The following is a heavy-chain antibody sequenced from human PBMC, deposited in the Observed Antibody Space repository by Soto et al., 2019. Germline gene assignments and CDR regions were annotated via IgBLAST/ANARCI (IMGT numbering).Heavy chain of an antibody. J-gene: IGHJ4*02. CDR1: GFTFSSYV. D-gene: IGHD2-15*01. Sequence: EVQLLESGGGFVQPGGSLRLSCAASGFTFSSYVMSWVRQAPGKGLEWVSAISGSGGTTYYADSVKGRFTISRDNSKNTVYLQMNSLRAEDTAVYYCAKESCSGGSCYYAYFDYWGQGTLVTVSS. CDR3: AKESCSGGSCYYAYFDY. CDR2: ISGSGGTT. V-gene: IGHV3-23*01.